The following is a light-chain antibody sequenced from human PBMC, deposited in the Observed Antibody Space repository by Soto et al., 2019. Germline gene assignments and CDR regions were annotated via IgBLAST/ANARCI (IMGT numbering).Light chain of an antibody. J-gene: IGLJ7*01. CDR1: SSNIGAGYD. CDR3: QSYDSSLSGAV. V-gene: IGLV1-40*01. Sequence: QSVLTQPPSVSGAPGQRVTISCTGSSSNIGAGYDVHWYQQLPGTDPKLLIYGNSNRPSGVPDRFSGSKSGTSASLDITGLQAEDESDYYCQSYDSSLSGAVFGGGTHLTVL. CDR2: GNS.